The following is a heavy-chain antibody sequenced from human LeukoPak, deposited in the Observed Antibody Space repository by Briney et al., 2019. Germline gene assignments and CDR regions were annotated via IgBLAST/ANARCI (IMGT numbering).Heavy chain of an antibody. CDR3: ARQAWKKFDY. CDR1: GASINNNF. Sequence: SETLSLTCTVSGASINNNFWTWIRQPPGKGLEWIGYIYSSGSANYNPSLKSRVIISGDTSKNQISLRLSSVTAADTAVYYCARQAWKKFDYWGQGTLVTVSS. V-gene: IGHV4-59*08. D-gene: IGHD1-1*01. J-gene: IGHJ4*02. CDR2: IYSSGSA.